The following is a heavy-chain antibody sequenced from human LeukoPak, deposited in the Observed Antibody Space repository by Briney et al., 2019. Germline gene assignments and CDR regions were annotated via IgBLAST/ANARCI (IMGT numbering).Heavy chain of an antibody. CDR1: GFTFSSYS. V-gene: IGHV3-21*01. J-gene: IGHJ4*02. D-gene: IGHD3-9*01. CDR2: ISSSSRYI. Sequence: KSGGSLRLSCAASGFTFSSYSMNWVRQAPGKGLEWVSSISSSSRYIYYAHSVKGRSTISRDNAKNSLYLQMNSLRAEDTAVYYCARGGSDILTQHDYWGQGALVTVSS. CDR3: ARGGSDILTQHDY.